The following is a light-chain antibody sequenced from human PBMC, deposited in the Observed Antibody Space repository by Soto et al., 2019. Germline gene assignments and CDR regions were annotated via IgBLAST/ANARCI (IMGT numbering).Light chain of an antibody. CDR2: DAS. V-gene: IGKV1-33*01. J-gene: IGKJ4*01. Sequence: DVQMTQSPSSLSASVGDRVTITYQASHDISDYLNWYQYKPGEAPKLLINDASKLEAGLPSRFSGRGSGNDFTFSTSSLKPGDIAADYCQQYDNVLLTFGGGNKVDIK. CDR1: HDISDY. CDR3: QQYDNVLLT.